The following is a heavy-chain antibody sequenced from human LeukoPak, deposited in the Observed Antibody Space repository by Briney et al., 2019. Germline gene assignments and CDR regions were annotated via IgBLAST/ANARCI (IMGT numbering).Heavy chain of an antibody. CDR1: AFTFSSYW. CDR2: INEDGSEI. V-gene: IGHV3-7*01. Sequence: GGSLRLSCEASAFTFSSYWMSWVRQAPGKGLEWVANINEDGSEINYVDSVKGRFTISRDNAKNSLFLQMNSLRIEDTALYYCARDRGYSSFDYWGQGTLVTVSS. CDR3: ARDRGYSSFDY. J-gene: IGHJ4*02. D-gene: IGHD4-23*01.